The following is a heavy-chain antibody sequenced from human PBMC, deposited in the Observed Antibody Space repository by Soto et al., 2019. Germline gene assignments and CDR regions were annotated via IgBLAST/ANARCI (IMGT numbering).Heavy chain of an antibody. J-gene: IGHJ4*02. Sequence: QVQLVQSGAEVKKPGASVKVSCKASGYTFTSYGISWVRQAPGQGLEWMGWISAYNGNTNYAQKLQGRVTMTTDTSTSTAYMELRSLRSDDTAVYYCARDPVGDGTDIVVVPPTIWGQGTLVTVSS. CDR1: GYTFTSYG. CDR3: ARDPVGDGTDIVVVPPTI. CDR2: ISAYNGNT. D-gene: IGHD2-2*01. V-gene: IGHV1-18*01.